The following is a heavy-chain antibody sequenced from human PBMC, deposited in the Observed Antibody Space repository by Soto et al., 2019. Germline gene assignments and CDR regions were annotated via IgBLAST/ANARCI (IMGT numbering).Heavy chain of an antibody. CDR2: IYYSGST. CDR1: GGSISSGGYY. V-gene: IGHV4-31*03. J-gene: IGHJ4*02. Sequence: PSETLSLTCTVSGGSISSGGYYWSWIRQHPGKGLEWIGYIYYSGSTYYNPSLKSRVTISVDTSKNQFSLKLSSVTAADTAVYYCARDRVKDGYNSIYFDYWGQGTLVTVSS. CDR3: ARDRVKDGYNSIYFDY. D-gene: IGHD5-12*01.